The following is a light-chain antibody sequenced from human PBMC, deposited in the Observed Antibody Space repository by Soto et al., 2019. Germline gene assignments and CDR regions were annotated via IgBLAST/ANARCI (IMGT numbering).Light chain of an antibody. Sequence: QSVLTQPPSVSGAPGQRGTISCTGSSSNIGAGYDVHWYQQLPGTAPKLLIYGNSNRPSGVPDRFSGSKSGTSASLAITGLQAEDESDYYCQSYDSSLSGFYVFGTGTKVTAL. J-gene: IGLJ1*01. CDR3: QSYDSSLSGFYV. CDR1: SSNIGAGYD. V-gene: IGLV1-40*01. CDR2: GNS.